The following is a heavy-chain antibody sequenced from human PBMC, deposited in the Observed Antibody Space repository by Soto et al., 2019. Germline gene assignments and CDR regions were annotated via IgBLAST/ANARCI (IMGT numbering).Heavy chain of an antibody. V-gene: IGHV4-31*03. CDR3: ARERVDGNWLDH. D-gene: IGHD3-9*01. CDR1: GGSISSGGYY. Sequence: TSETLSLTCTVSGGSISSGGYYWSWIRQHPGKGLEWIGYIYYSGSTYYNPSLKSRVTISVDTSKNQFSLKLSSVTAADTAVYYCARERVDGNWLDHWGQGTLVTVSS. J-gene: IGHJ5*02. CDR2: IYYSGST.